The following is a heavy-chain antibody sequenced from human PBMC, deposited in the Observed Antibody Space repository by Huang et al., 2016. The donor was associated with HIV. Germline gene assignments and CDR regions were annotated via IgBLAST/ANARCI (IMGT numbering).Heavy chain of an antibody. CDR2: INPGKGNT. Sequence: QVHLVQSGPEVKKPGASVKVSCKASGYNFTSRGLHWVRQAPGQRLEWRGNINPGKGNTKYSPKFQDRVTLTRDISANTAYMQLSRLTSEDTAVYYCASGQRMRESDIVATIPVSWGQGALVTVSS. D-gene: IGHD5-12*01. CDR1: GYNFTSRG. J-gene: IGHJ5*02. CDR3: ASGQRMRESDIVATIPVS. V-gene: IGHV1-3*01.